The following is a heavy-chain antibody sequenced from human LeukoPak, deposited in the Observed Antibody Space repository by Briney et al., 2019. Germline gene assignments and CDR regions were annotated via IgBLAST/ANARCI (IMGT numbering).Heavy chain of an antibody. V-gene: IGHV3-30*03. J-gene: IGHJ4*02. CDR3: ARDAPMNY. Sequence: GRSLRLSCAASGFTFSSYGMHWVRQAPGKGLEWVAVISYDGSNKYYADSVKGRFTISRDNSKNTLYLQMNSLRAEDTAVYYCARDAPMNYWGQGTLVTVSS. CDR2: ISYDGSNK. CDR1: GFTFSSYG.